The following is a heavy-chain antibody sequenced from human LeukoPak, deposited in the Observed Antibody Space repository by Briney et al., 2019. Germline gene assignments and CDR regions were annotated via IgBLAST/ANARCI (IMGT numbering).Heavy chain of an antibody. CDR1: GFTFSSYA. D-gene: IGHD2-15*01. V-gene: IGHV3-23*01. J-gene: IGHJ6*03. Sequence: PGGSLRLSCAASGFTFSSYAMSWVRQAPGKGLEWVSAISGSGGSTYYADSVKGRFTISRDNSKNTLYLQMNSLRAEDTAVYYCANGMEPLTEGYCSGGSCYSGEGNYYYYYYMDVWGKGTTVTVSS. CDR2: ISGSGGST. CDR3: ANGMEPLTEGYCSGGSCYSGEGNYYYYYYMDV.